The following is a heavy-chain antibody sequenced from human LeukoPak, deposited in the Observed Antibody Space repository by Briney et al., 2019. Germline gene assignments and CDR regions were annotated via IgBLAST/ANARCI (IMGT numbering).Heavy chain of an antibody. CDR1: GGSFSGYY. Sequence: KPSETLSLTCAVYGGSFSGYYWSWIRQPPGKGLEWIGEINHSGSTNYNPSLKSRVTISVDTSKNQFSLKLSSVTAADTAVYYCAREPPYYDFWGGSFDYWGQGTLVTVSS. V-gene: IGHV4-34*01. CDR3: AREPPYYDFWGGSFDY. J-gene: IGHJ4*02. D-gene: IGHD3-3*01. CDR2: INHSGST.